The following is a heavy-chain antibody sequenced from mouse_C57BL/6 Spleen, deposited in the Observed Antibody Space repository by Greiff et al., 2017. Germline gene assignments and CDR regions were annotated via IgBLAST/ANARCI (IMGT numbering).Heavy chain of an antibody. CDR2: IYPRDGST. D-gene: IGHD3-2*02. J-gene: IGHJ2*01. V-gene: IGHV1-85*01. Sequence: VKLQESGPELVKPGASVKLSCKASGYTFTSYDINWVKQRPGQGLEWIGWIYPRDGSTKYNEKFKGKATLTVDTSSSTAYMELHSLTSEDSAVYFCAREKATHYFDYWGQGTTLTGSS. CDR3: AREKATHYFDY. CDR1: GYTFTSYD.